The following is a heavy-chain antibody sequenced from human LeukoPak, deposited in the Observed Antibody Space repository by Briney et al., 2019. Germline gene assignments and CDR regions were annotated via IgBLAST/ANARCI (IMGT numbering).Heavy chain of an antibody. J-gene: IGHJ6*02. V-gene: IGHV4-61*01. D-gene: IGHD3-3*01. CDR2: IYYSGST. Sequence: SETLSLTCTVSGGSVSSGSYYWSWIRQPPGKGLEWIGYIYYSGSTNYNPSLKSRVTISVDTSKNQFSLKLSSVTAADTAVYYCARGRNYDFWSGYPPRGYYYGMDVWGQGTTVTVSS. CDR3: ARGRNYDFWSGYPPRGYYYGMDV. CDR1: GGSVSSGSYY.